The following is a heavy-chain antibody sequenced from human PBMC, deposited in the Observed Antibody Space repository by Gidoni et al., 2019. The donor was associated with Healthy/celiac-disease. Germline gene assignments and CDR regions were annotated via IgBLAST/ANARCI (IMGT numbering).Heavy chain of an antibody. Sequence: EVQLVQSGAEVKKPGESLKISCKGSGYSFTSYWIGWVRQMPGKGLEWMGIIYPGDSYTRYRPSFQGQVTIPADKSISTAYLQWGSLKAPDTAMYYCARGRVPAATLFDYWGQGTLVTVSS. CDR2: IYPGDSYT. V-gene: IGHV5-51*06. J-gene: IGHJ4*02. D-gene: IGHD2-2*01. CDR3: ARGRVPAATLFDY. CDR1: GYSFTSYW.